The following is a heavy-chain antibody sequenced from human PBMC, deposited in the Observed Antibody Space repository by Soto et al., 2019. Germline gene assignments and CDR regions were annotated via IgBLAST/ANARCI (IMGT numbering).Heavy chain of an antibody. CDR1: GFTFSTYS. CDR3: AKDPNGDYVGAFDS. Sequence: PGGSLRLSCVASGFTFSTYSLNWVRQAPGKGLEWISYISSSSETIYYADSVKGRFTISRDNAKNSLYLQMNSLRADDTAVYYCAKDPNGDYVGAFDSWGQGTLVTVSS. D-gene: IGHD4-17*01. V-gene: IGHV3-48*01. J-gene: IGHJ4*02. CDR2: ISSSSETI.